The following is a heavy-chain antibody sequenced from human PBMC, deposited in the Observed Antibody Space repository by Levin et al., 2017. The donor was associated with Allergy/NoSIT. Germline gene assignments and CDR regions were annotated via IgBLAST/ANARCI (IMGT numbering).Heavy chain of an antibody. Sequence: AGGSLRLSCGTSGFTFSNYGLHWVRQAPGKGLEWVTVIWYDGSNKYYVDSVKGRFTISRDNSKSTVYLQMNNLRAEDTAVYYCARDDCNGGPCLAYWGQGTLVTVSS. CDR3: ARDDCNGGPCLAY. CDR1: GFTFSNYG. J-gene: IGHJ4*02. V-gene: IGHV3-33*01. D-gene: IGHD2-15*01. CDR2: IWYDGSNK.